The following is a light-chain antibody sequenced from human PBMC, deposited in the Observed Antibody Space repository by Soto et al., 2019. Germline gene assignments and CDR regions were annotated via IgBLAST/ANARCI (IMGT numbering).Light chain of an antibody. Sequence: QSVLTQPASVSGSPGQSITISCTGTSSDVVGYNYVSWYQQHPGKAPKFMIYDVSNRPSGVSNRFSGSKSGNTASLTISGLQAEDEADYYCSLYTTSNTRQIVFGTGTKVTVL. CDR3: SLYTTSNTRQIV. J-gene: IGLJ1*01. V-gene: IGLV2-14*01. CDR2: DVS. CDR1: SSDVVGYNY.